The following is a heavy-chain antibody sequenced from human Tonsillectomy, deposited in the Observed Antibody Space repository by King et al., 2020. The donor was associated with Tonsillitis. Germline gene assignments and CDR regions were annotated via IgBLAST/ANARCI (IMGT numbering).Heavy chain of an antibody. J-gene: IGHJ4*02. CDR2: LNEDGSKK. Sequence: VQLVESGGGLVQPGGSLRLSCAASGFTFSNYWMTWVRQAPGKGLEWVANLNEDGSKKYYADSVKGRFTISRDNAKNSLYLQMNSLRAEDTAVYYCARDMDYWGQGTLVTVSS. CDR3: ARDMDY. V-gene: IGHV3-7*01. CDR1: GFTFSNYW.